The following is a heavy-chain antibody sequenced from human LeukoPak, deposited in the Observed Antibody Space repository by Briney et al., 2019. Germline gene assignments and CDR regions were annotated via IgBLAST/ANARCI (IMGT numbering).Heavy chain of an antibody. D-gene: IGHD3-16*02. J-gene: IGHJ6*02. Sequence: ASVKVSCKASGYTFTGYYMHWVRQAPGQGLEWMGWINPNSGGTNYAQKFKGRVTMTRDTSISTAYMELSRLRSDDTAVYYCASTYSDYVWGSYRFYGMDVWGQGTTVTVSS. CDR1: GYTFTGYY. CDR2: INPNSGGT. CDR3: ASTYSDYVWGSYRFYGMDV. V-gene: IGHV1-2*02.